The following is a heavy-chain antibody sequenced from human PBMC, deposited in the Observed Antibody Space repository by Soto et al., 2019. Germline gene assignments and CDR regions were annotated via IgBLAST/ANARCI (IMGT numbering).Heavy chain of an antibody. D-gene: IGHD5-12*01. CDR1: GYTYTSYA. CDR3: ARDLGSGYDPGDY. CDR2: INAGNGNT. Sequence: ASVKASCKACGYTYTSYAMHWVRQAPGQRLEWMGWINAGNGNTKYSQKFQGRVTITGDESTGTAYMELSSLKSEDTAVYYCARDLGSGYDPGDYWGQGTLVTVSS. V-gene: IGHV1-3*01. J-gene: IGHJ4*02.